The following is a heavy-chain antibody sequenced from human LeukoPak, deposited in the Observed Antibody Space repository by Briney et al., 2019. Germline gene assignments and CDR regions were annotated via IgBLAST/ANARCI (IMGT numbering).Heavy chain of an antibody. CDR1: GGSFSGQY. J-gene: IGHJ4*02. V-gene: IGHV4-34*01. CDR3: AGGDYHGSESYANY. D-gene: IGHD2-2*01. CDR2: INHSGSI. Sequence: SETLPLSCAVYGGSFSGQYWGWIRQPPGKGLEWIGEINHSGSISYNASLKSRFTISLDTSKNQFSLNLRSVTAADTAVYYCAGGDYHGSESYANYWGQGTLVTVSS.